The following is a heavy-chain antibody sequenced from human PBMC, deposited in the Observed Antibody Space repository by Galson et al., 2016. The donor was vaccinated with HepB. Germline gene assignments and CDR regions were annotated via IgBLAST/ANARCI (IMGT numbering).Heavy chain of an antibody. V-gene: IGHV5-10-1*01. CDR2: TDPRDSST. D-gene: IGHD6-19*01. J-gene: IGHJ4*02. CDR3: ARHALGSSGWHFLDY. Sequence: QSGAEVKKPGESLRISCETSGYSFTSYWITWVRQVPGKGLEWLGKTDPRDSSTNYSPSLQGHVIISSDKSISTASLQWRSLEASDTAMYYCARHALGSSGWHFLDYWGRGTLVSVSS. CDR1: GYSFTSYW.